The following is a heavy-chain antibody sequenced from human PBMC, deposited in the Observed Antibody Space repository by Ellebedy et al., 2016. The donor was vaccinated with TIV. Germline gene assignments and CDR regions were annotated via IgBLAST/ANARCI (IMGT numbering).Heavy chain of an antibody. CDR3: ARARWELSTHDAFDI. V-gene: IGHV1-69*13. Sequence: AASVKVSCKASGGTFSSYAISWVRQAPGQGLEWMGGIIPIFGTANYAQKFQGRVTITADESTSTAYMELSSLRSEDTAVYYCARARWELSTHDAFDIWGQGTMVTVSS. J-gene: IGHJ3*02. D-gene: IGHD1-26*01. CDR2: IIPIFGTA. CDR1: GGTFSSYA.